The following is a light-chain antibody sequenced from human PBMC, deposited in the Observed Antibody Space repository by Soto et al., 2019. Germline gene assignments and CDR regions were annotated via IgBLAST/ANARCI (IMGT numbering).Light chain of an antibody. V-gene: IGKV1-5*01. Sequence: DIQMTQSPSTLSASVGDRVTITCRASQIMSTWLAWYQQKPGKAPKLLIYDATTLESGVPSRFSGSGSGTEFTLTISSLQPDEFATYYCQHYNGYFGQGTKLEI. CDR1: QIMSTW. J-gene: IGKJ2*01. CDR3: QHYNGY. CDR2: DAT.